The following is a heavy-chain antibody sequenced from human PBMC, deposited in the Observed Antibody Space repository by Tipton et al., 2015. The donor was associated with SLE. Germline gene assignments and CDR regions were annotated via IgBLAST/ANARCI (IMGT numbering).Heavy chain of an antibody. V-gene: IGHV4-59*01. D-gene: IGHD5-12*01. CDR2: VYYSGST. CDR1: GGSINNYY. CDR3: ASLERYSGYDWHFDY. Sequence: TLSLTCTVSGGSINNYYWSWIRQPPGKGLEWIGYVYYSGSTNYNPSLKSRVTISVDTSKNQFSLKLSSVTAADTAVYYCASLERYSGYDWHFDYWGQGTLVTVSS. J-gene: IGHJ4*02.